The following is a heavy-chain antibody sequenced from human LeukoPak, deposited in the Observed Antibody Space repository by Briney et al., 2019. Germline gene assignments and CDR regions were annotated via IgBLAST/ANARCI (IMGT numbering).Heavy chain of an antibody. CDR3: SGSFGELTFFDY. V-gene: IGHV3-49*04. D-gene: IGHD3-10*01. J-gene: IGHJ4*02. Sequence: GGSLRLSCGASGFTFSNYGMLWVRQAPGKGLEWVGFIRSKVFGGTTEYAASVKGRFTISRDDSKSIAYLQMNSLKTEDTAVYYCSGSFGELTFFDYWGQGTLVTVSS. CDR2: IRSKVFGGTT. CDR1: GFTFSNYG.